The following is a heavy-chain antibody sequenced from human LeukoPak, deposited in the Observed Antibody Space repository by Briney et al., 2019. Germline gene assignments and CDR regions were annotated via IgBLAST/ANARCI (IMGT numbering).Heavy chain of an antibody. Sequence: PSETLSLTCTVSGGSISSYYWSWIRQPPGKGLEWIGYTHYSGSTKYNPSLKSRLTISVDSSKNQFSLRLSSVTAADTAVYFCARGAAGTGAADYWGQGTPVTVSS. CDR3: ARGAAGTGAADY. J-gene: IGHJ4*02. CDR1: GGSISSYY. CDR2: THYSGST. V-gene: IGHV4-59*01. D-gene: IGHD6-13*01.